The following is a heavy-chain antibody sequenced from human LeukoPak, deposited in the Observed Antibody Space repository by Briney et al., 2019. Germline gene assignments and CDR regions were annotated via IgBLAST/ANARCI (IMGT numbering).Heavy chain of an antibody. CDR1: GGSISSHY. Sequence: SETLSLTCTVSGGSISSHYWSWIRQPPGKGLEWIGYIYYSGSTNYNPSLKSRVTISVDTSKNQFSLKLSSVTAADTAVYYCARDIRTYYDILTGSPFVWGQGTLVTVSS. D-gene: IGHD3-9*01. V-gene: IGHV4-59*11. J-gene: IGHJ4*02. CDR2: IYYSGST. CDR3: ARDIRTYYDILTGSPFV.